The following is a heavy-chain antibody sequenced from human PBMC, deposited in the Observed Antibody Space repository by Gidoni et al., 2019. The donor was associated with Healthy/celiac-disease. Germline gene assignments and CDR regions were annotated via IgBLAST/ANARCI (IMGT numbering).Heavy chain of an antibody. CDR2: IKSKTDGGTT. D-gene: IGHD5-18*01. Sequence: EVQLVESGGGLVKPGGSLRLSCAASGFTFSNAWMSWVRQAPGKGLEWVGRIKSKTDGGTTDYAAPVKGRFTISRDDSKNTLYLQMNSLKTEDTAVYYCTTGDTAMVDYYYYYGMDVWGQGTTVTVSS. J-gene: IGHJ6*02. CDR3: TTGDTAMVDYYYYYGMDV. CDR1: GFTFSNAW. V-gene: IGHV3-15*01.